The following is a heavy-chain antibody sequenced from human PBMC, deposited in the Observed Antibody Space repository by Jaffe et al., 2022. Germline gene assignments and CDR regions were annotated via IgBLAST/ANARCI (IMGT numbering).Heavy chain of an antibody. Sequence: QVQLQESGPGLVKPSETLSLTCTVSGGSISSYYWSWIRQPPGKGLEWIGYIYYSGSTNYNPSLKSRVTISVDTSKNQFSLKLSSVTAADTAVYYCARVSYGYGGAPRGGGFDYWGQGTLVTVSS. J-gene: IGHJ4*02. CDR2: IYYSGST. CDR1: GGSISSYY. D-gene: IGHD5-18*01. V-gene: IGHV4-59*01. CDR3: ARVSYGYGGAPRGGGFDY.